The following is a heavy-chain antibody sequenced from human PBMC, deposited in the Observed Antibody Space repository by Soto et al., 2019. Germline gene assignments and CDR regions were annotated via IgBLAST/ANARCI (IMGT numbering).Heavy chain of an antibody. D-gene: IGHD3-10*01. J-gene: IGHJ4*02. CDR1: GYIFSGYG. V-gene: IGHV1-18*01. Sequence: QVRLVQSGAEVKKPGASVKVSCKASGYIFSGYGISWVRQAPGQGLEWMGWISAYNGNTKSAQNLQGRVTMTTATSTSTAYMELRSLRSDDTAVYYCARDLDGSGSYYTDYWGPGTRVTVSS. CDR3: ARDLDGSGSYYTDY. CDR2: ISAYNGNT.